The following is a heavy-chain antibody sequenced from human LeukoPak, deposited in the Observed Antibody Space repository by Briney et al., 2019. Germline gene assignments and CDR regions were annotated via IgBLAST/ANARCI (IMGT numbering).Heavy chain of an antibody. CDR1: GGPFSGYY. CDR2: INQSGST. CDR3: ARGKEYCGGDCFSSWYFDL. Sequence: SETLSLTCAVYGGPFSGYYWSWIRQSPGKGLEWIGEINQSGSTTYHPSLKGRVTISVDTSKTQFSLKLSSVTAADTAVYYCARGKEYCGGDCFSSWYFDLWGRGTLVTVSS. J-gene: IGHJ2*01. D-gene: IGHD2-21*02. V-gene: IGHV4-34*01.